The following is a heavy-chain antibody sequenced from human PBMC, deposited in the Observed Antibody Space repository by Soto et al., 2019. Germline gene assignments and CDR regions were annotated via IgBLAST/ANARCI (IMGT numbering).Heavy chain of an antibody. V-gene: IGHV4-30-2*01. CDR3: ARSGYSYGDFDF. D-gene: IGHD5-18*01. Sequence: QLQLQGSGSRLVKPSQTLSLTCAVSGGSMVTDNNSWSWIRQPPGKVLEWIGYIYHTGSAFYNPSVKGRVNISIDLSKSQFSLNLTSVTAADTAVYYCARSGYSYGDFDFWGQGLLVTVSS. J-gene: IGHJ4*02. CDR1: GGSMVTDNNS. CDR2: IYHTGSA.